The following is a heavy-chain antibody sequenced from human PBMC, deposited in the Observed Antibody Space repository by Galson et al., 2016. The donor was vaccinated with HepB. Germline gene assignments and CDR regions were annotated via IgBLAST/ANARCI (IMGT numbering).Heavy chain of an antibody. CDR1: GFTFSYHS. CDR3: ARDLIAAAGRTFYYYYYYMDV. J-gene: IGHJ6*03. CDR2: ISSSSSDI. V-gene: IGHV3-21*01. D-gene: IGHD6-13*01. Sequence: SLRLSCAASGFTFSYHSMNWVRQAPGKGLEWVSSISSSSSDIYYADSAKGRFTISRDNAKNSLYLQMNSLRAEDTAVYYCARDLIAAAGRTFYYYYYYMDVWGKGTTVTVSS.